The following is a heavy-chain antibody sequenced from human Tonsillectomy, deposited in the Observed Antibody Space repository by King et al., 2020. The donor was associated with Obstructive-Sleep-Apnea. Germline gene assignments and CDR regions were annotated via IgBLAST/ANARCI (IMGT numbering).Heavy chain of an antibody. D-gene: IGHD3-22*01. CDR1: GGSIGGYC. V-gene: IGHV4-59*01. Sequence: VQLQESGPGLVKPSETLSLICTVSGGSIGGYCWSWIRQPPGKGLEWIGYFCYSGDTNYHPSLERRATIPVDTSKSQISLKLNSVTAADTAIYYCTRDRHKGYDYWGQGTLVTVSS. CDR3: TRDRHKGYDY. CDR2: FCYSGDT. J-gene: IGHJ4*02.